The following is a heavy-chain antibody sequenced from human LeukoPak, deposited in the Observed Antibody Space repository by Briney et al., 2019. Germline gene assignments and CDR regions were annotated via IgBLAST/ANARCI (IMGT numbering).Heavy chain of an antibody. J-gene: IGHJ4*02. D-gene: IGHD4-17*01. V-gene: IGHV3-30-3*01. Sequence: GGSLRLSCAASGFTFSSYAMHWVRQAPGKGLEWVAVISYDGSNKYYADSVKGRFTISRDNSKNTLYLQMNSLRAEDTAVYYCARAGYGDRKQSCYFDYWGQGTWSPSPQ. CDR2: ISYDGSNK. CDR3: ARAGYGDRKQSCYFDY. CDR1: GFTFSSYA.